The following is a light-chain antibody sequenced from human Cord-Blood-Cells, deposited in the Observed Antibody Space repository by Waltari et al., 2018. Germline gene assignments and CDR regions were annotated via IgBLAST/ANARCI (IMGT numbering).Light chain of an antibody. Sequence: EIVLTQSPATLSLSPGERATHSCRASQSVSSYLAWYQQKPGQAPRLLIYDASNRATGIPARFSGSGSGTDFTLTISSLEPEDFAVYYCQQRSNWPLTFGTGTKVDIK. CDR2: DAS. V-gene: IGKV3-11*01. CDR3: QQRSNWPLT. CDR1: QSVSSY. J-gene: IGKJ3*01.